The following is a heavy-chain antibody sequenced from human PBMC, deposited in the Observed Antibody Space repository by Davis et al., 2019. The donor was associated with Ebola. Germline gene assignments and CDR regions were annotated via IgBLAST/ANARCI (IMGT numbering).Heavy chain of an antibody. J-gene: IGHJ4*02. D-gene: IGHD6-19*01. CDR3: ASISLAASYFDY. CDR2: ISSSGSTI. V-gene: IGHV3-11*01. Sequence: GESLKISCAASGFTFSDYYMSWIRQAPGKGLEWVSYISSSGSTIYYADSVKGRFTISRDNVKNSLYLQMNFLRADDTAVYYCASISLAASYFDYWGQGALVTVSS. CDR1: GFTFSDYY.